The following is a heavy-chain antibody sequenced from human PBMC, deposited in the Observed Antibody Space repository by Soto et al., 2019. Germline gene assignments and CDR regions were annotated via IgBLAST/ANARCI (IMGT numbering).Heavy chain of an antibody. V-gene: IGHV1-46*01. J-gene: IGHJ6*02. CDR2: INPSGGST. CDR1: GYTFTIYY. CDR3: ARDGVVVPGGGYYYYGMDV. D-gene: IGHD2-2*01. Sequence: ASVKVSCKASGYTFTIYYMHWVRQATGQGLEWMGIINPSGGSTSYAQKFQGRVTMTRDTSTSTVYMELSSLRSEDTAVYYCARDGVVVPGGGYYYYGMDVWGQGTTVT.